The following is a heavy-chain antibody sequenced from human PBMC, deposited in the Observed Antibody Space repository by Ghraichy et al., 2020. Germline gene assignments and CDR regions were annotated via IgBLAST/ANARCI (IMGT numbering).Heavy chain of an antibody. CDR3: ARMTHFGPYYYFDT. V-gene: IGHV3-48*03. CDR2: ISSSVTTM. Sequence: GGSLRLACTASDITFSNYEMTWVRQAPGKGLEWVSYISSSVTTMYYADSVRGRFTISRDNAKNSLYLQMSSLRAEDTALYYCARMTHFGPYYYFDTWGQGTLVTVSS. D-gene: IGHD2/OR15-2a*01. CDR1: DITFSNYE. J-gene: IGHJ5*02.